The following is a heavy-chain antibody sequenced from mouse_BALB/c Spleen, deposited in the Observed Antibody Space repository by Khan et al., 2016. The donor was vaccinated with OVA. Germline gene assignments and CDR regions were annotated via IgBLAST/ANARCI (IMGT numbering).Heavy chain of an antibody. CDR3: VNHGSSSAWFTY. Sequence: VKLQESGAELAKPGASVKMSCKASGYTFTNYWMHWVKQRPGQGLEWIGYINPSTDYTEYNQKFKDKATLTADKSSSTAYMQLTSLTSEDSALYYGVNHGSSSAWFTYWGQGTLVTVSA. CDR1: GYTFTNYW. CDR2: INPSTDYT. J-gene: IGHJ3*01. D-gene: IGHD1-1*01. V-gene: IGHV1-7*01.